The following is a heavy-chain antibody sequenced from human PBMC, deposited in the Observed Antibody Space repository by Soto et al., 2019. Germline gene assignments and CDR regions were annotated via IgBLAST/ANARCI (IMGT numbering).Heavy chain of an antibody. CDR2: IWYDGSNK. CDR1: GFTFSSYG. Sequence: LRLSCAASGFTFSSYGMHWVRQAPGKGLEWVAVIWYDGSNKYYADSVKGRFTISRDNSKNTLYLQMNSLRAEDTAVYYCARDAGYCSSTSCYTGPPSPDYWGQGTLVTVSS. CDR3: ARDAGYCSSTSCYTGPPSPDY. V-gene: IGHV3-33*01. D-gene: IGHD2-2*02. J-gene: IGHJ4*02.